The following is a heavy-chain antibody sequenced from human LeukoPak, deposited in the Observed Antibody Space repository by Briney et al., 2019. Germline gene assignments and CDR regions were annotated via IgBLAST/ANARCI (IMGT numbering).Heavy chain of an antibody. CDR3: ARSASRATGYYNWFDS. CDR2: INHSGST. V-gene: IGHV4-34*01. D-gene: IGHD3-9*01. Sequence: SETLSLTCAVYGGSFSGYYWSWIRQPPGKGLEWIGEINHSGSTNYNPSLKSRVTMSVDTSKNQFSLKLSSVTAADTAVYYCARSASRATGYYNWFDSWGQGTLVTVSS. J-gene: IGHJ5*01. CDR1: GGSFSGYY.